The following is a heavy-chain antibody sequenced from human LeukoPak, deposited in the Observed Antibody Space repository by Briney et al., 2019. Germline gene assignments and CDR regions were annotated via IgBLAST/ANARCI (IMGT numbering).Heavy chain of an antibody. CDR3: STISLGEMGATMFHYSYYYYMDV. CDR2: IKSKTDGGTT. D-gene: IGHD1-26*01. CDR1: GFTFSNAW. J-gene: IGHJ6*03. Sequence: GGSLRLSCAASGFTFSNAWMSWVRQAPGKGLEWVGRIKSKTDGGTTDYAAPVKGRFTISRDDSKNTLYLQMNSLKTEDTAVYYCSTISLGEMGATMFHYSYYYYMDVWGTGTTVTVSS. V-gene: IGHV3-15*01.